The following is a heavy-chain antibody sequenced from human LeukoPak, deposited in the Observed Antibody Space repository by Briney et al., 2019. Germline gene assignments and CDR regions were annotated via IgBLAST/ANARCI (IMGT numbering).Heavy chain of an antibody. D-gene: IGHD3-9*01. Sequence: PGGSLRLSCAASGFTFSSYAMHWVRQAPGKGLEWVAVISYDGSNKYYADSVKGRFTISRDNSKNTLYLRMNSLRAEDTAVYYCARGSDILTGYIPDYWGQGTLVTVSS. J-gene: IGHJ4*02. CDR3: ARGSDILTGYIPDY. V-gene: IGHV3-30-3*01. CDR2: ISYDGSNK. CDR1: GFTFSSYA.